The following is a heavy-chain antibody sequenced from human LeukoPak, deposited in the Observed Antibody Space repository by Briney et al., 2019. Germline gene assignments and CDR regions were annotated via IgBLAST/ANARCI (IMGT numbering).Heavy chain of an antibody. CDR2: INPNSGGT. V-gene: IGHV1-2*02. CDR3: ARILIPAAMEYYFDY. D-gene: IGHD2-2*01. J-gene: IGHJ4*02. Sequence: ASVKVSCKASGYTFTGYYTHWVRQAPGQGLEWMGWINPNSGGTNYAQKFQGRVTMTRDTSISTVYMELSRLRSDDTAVYYCARILIPAAMEYYFDYWGQGTLVTVSS. CDR1: GYTFTGYY.